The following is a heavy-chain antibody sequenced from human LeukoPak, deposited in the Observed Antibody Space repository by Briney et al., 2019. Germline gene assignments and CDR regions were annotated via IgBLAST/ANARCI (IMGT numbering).Heavy chain of an antibody. D-gene: IGHD3-22*01. CDR3: ASRYYYDSSFDY. V-gene: IGHV4-61*02. CDR1: GGSISSGSYY. CDR2: IYTSGST. Sequence: PSETLSLTCTVSGGSISSGSYYWSWIRQPAGTGLEWIERIYTSGSTNYNPSLKSRVTISVDTSKNQFSLKLSSVTAADTAVYYCASRYYYDSSFDYWGQGTLVTVSS. J-gene: IGHJ4*02.